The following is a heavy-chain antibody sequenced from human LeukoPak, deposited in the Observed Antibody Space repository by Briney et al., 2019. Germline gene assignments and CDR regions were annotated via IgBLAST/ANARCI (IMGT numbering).Heavy chain of an antibody. CDR3: ARDFYSSSSSHYFDY. CDR1: GFTFSSYS. J-gene: IGHJ4*02. Sequence: GGSLRLSCAASGFTFSSYSMNWVRQAPGKGLEWVSSISSSSSYIYYADSVKGRFTISRDNAKNSLYLQMNSLRAEDTAVYYCARDFYSSSSSHYFDYWGQGTLVTVSS. V-gene: IGHV3-21*01. CDR2: ISSSSSYI. D-gene: IGHD6-6*01.